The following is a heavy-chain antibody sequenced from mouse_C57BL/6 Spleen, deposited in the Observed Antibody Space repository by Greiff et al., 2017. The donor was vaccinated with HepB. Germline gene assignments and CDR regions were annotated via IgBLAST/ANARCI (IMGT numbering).Heavy chain of an antibody. CDR1: GFTFSSYG. J-gene: IGHJ4*01. CDR3: ARHEGIYYDYDGGGDAMDY. V-gene: IGHV5-6*01. Sequence: DVHLVESGGDLVKPGGSLKLSCAASGFTFSSYGMSWVRQTPDKRLEWVATISSGGSYTYYPDSVKGRFTISRDNAKNTLYLQMSSLKSEDTAMYYCARHEGIYYDYDGGGDAMDYWGQGTSVTVSS. CDR2: ISSGGSYT. D-gene: IGHD2-4*01.